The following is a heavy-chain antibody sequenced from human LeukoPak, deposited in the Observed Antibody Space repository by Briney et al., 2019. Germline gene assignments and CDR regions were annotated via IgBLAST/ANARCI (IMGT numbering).Heavy chain of an antibody. J-gene: IGHJ4*02. D-gene: IGHD4-17*01. CDR1: GFTFSSYS. CDR2: ISSSSSTI. Sequence: GGSLRLSCAASGFTFSSYSMNWVRQAPGKGLEWVSYISSSSSTIYYADSVKGRFTISRDNAKNSLYLQMNSLRVEDTAVYYCARDSGDMTTVTAAFDYWSQGTLVTVSS. CDR3: ARDSGDMTTVTAAFDY. V-gene: IGHV3-48*04.